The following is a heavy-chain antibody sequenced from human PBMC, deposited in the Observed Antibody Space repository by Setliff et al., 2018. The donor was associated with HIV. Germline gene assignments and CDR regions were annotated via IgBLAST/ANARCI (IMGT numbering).Heavy chain of an antibody. CDR2: IHYGGGT. J-gene: IGHJ6*03. CDR1: GGSISNYY. V-gene: IGHV4-59*01. CDR3: ARAVIRREDRGMWTKLWSAPNHMDV. D-gene: IGHD3-10*01. Sequence: SETLSLTCSISGGSISNYYWVWIRQSPGKGLEWIGHIHYGGGTYYNPSLESRVSISRGTSKNQFSLNLRDVTAGDTALYYCARAVIRREDRGMWTKLWSAPNHMDVWGKGITVTAP.